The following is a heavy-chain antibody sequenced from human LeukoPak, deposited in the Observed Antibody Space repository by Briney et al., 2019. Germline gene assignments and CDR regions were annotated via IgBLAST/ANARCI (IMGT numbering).Heavy chain of an antibody. V-gene: IGHV4-59*12. J-gene: IGHJ4*02. CDR1: GGSISSYY. CDR3: PSCGSNYDILTGYSYVFDY. CDR2: IYSSGST. Sequence: PSETLSLTCTVSGGSISSYYWSWIRQPPGKGLEWIGHIYSSGSTNYNPSLKSRVTISVDTSKNQVSLKLSSVTGAATAVYYCPSCGSNYDILTGYSYVFDYWGQGTLVTVSS. D-gene: IGHD3-9*01.